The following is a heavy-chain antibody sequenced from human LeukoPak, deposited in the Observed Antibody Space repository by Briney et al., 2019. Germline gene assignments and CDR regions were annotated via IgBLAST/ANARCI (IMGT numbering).Heavy chain of an antibody. Sequence: GGSLRLSCAASGFTFSTYTMHWVRQAPGKGLEWVAVMSYDGGDKYYAESVKGRFTISRDNSRTTVYLQMNSLRAEDTAVYYCARGSRWLQLGPFDYWGQGTLVPVSS. J-gene: IGHJ4*02. V-gene: IGHV3-30*01. CDR2: MSYDGGDK. CDR1: GFTFSTYT. D-gene: IGHD5-24*01. CDR3: ARGSRWLQLGPFDY.